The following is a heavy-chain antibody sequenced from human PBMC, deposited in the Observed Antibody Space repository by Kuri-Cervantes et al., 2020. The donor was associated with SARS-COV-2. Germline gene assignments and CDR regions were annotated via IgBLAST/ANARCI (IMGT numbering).Heavy chain of an antibody. D-gene: IGHD2-2*02. CDR2: FGGSAGST. V-gene: IGHV3-23*01. J-gene: IGHJ6*03. CDR3: ARARYCSSTSCYTDYYYMDV. Sequence: GGSLRLSCAASGFILSTFVVSWVRQAPGRGLEWVSDFGGSAGSTHYADSVRGRFTISRDNSKNTLYLQMNSLRAEDTAVYYCARARYCSSTSCYTDYYYMDVWGKGTTVTVSS. CDR1: GFILSTFV.